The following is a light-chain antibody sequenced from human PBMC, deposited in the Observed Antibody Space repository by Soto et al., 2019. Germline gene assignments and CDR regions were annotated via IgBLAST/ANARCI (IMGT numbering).Light chain of an antibody. Sequence: QSVLTQPPSVSAAPGQKVTISCSGSSSNIGNNDVSWYQQLPGTAPKLLIYDNNKRPSGIPDRFSGSKSDTSATLGITGLQTGDEADYYCATWDSSLSAVVFGGGTKLTVL. J-gene: IGLJ2*01. CDR2: DNN. CDR3: ATWDSSLSAVV. V-gene: IGLV1-51*01. CDR1: SSNIGNND.